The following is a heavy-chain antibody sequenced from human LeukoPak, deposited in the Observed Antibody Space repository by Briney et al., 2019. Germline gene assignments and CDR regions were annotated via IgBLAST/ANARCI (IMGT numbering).Heavy chain of an antibody. V-gene: IGHV3-74*01. D-gene: IGHD3-10*01. J-gene: IGHJ6*02. CDR1: GFIFSNYW. CDR3: ARETQQHYSVGGMDA. Sequence: SGGSLRLSCAASGFIFSNYWIHWVRQAPGEGLVWVSRIRSDGGVATYADSVEGRFTISRDNAKNTLFLQMNSLRAEDTAVYYCARETQQHYSVGGMDAWGQGTTVTVSS. CDR2: IRSDGGVA.